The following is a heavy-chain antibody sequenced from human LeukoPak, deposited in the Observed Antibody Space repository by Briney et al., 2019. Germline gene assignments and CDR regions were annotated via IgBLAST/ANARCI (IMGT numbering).Heavy chain of an antibody. D-gene: IGHD3-22*01. J-gene: IGHJ3*02. Sequence: GGSLRLSCAASGFTFSSYEMNWVRQSPGKGLEWVSYISSSGSTIYYADSVEGRFTISRDNAKNSLYLQMNSLRAEDTAVYYCARESYYYDSSGYENDAFDIWGQGTMVTVSS. CDR1: GFTFSSYE. CDR3: ARESYYYDSSGYENDAFDI. V-gene: IGHV3-48*03. CDR2: ISSSGSTI.